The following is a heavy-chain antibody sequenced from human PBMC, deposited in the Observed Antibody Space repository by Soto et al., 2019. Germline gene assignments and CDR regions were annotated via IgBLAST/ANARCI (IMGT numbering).Heavy chain of an antibody. D-gene: IGHD5-18*01. CDR3: ARIPRYSFPTSDDLDS. CDR2: ITPIYPTT. J-gene: IGHJ4*02. CDR1: GYTFTSHD. V-gene: IGHV1-69*13. Sequence: SVKVSCKASGYTFTSHDINWVRQAPGQGLEWIGSITPIYPTTNYAEKFQGRLTVTADGSTNTAYMELNSLTSEDTAVYYCARIPRYSFPTSDDLDSWGQGTLVTVSS.